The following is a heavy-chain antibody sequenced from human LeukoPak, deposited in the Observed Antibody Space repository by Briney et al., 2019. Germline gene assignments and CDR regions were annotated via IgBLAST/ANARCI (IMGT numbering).Heavy chain of an antibody. CDR1: GFTFGSYG. Sequence: GGSLRLSCAASGFTFGSYGMHWVRQAPGKGLGWVAFIRYDGSNKYYADSVKGRFTISRDNSKNTLYLQMNSLRAEDTAVYYCAKDLAAAFDYWGQGTLVTVSS. J-gene: IGHJ4*02. V-gene: IGHV3-30*02. D-gene: IGHD6-13*01. CDR3: AKDLAAAFDY. CDR2: IRYDGSNK.